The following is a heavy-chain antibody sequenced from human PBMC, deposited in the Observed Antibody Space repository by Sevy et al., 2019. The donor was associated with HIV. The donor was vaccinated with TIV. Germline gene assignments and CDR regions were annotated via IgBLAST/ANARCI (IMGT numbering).Heavy chain of an antibody. CDR3: ALERLSSDVAEYFQN. D-gene: IGHD1-1*01. CDR2: ISYDGINK. V-gene: IGHV3-30*04. Sequence: GGSLRLSCATSGFTFSSYSMHWVRQAPGKGLEWVATISYDGINKHYADSVKGRFTISRDNFKNSLFLQMTSLRAEDTSVYFCALERLSSDVAEYFQNWGQGTLVTVSS. CDR1: GFTFSSYS. J-gene: IGHJ1*01.